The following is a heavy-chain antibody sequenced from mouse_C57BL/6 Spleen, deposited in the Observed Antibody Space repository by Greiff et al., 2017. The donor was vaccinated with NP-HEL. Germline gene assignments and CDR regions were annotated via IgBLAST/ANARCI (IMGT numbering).Heavy chain of an antibody. J-gene: IGHJ2*01. V-gene: IGHV1-80*01. CDR1: GYAFSSYW. CDR3: ARVCNDYDDYFDY. CDR2: IYPGDGDT. Sequence: QVQLKQSGAELVKPGASVKISCKASGYAFSSYWMNWVKQRPGKGLEWIGQIYPGDGDTNYNGKFKGKATLTADKSSSTAYMQLSSLTSEDSAVYFCARVCNDYDDYFDYWGQGTTLTVSS. D-gene: IGHD2-4*01.